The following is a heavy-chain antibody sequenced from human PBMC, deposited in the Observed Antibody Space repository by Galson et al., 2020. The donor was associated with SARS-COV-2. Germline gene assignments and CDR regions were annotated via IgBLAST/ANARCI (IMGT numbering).Heavy chain of an antibody. CDR2: ISASGAST. J-gene: IGHJ2*01. CDR3: AKPEVRQDYWYCDL. Sequence: QLGESLKLSCAASGFTFSTYGMSWVRQAPGKGLEWVSTISASGASTYYADSVKGQFPISRDNFKNTLYLRLNSLRAEDSAVYYCAKPEVRQDYWYCDLWGRGYLVTFSS. D-gene: IGHD1-1*01. CDR1: GFTFSTYG. V-gene: IGHV3-23*01.